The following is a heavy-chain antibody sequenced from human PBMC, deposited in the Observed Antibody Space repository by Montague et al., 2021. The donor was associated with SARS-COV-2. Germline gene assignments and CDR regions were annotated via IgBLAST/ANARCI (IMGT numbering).Heavy chain of an antibody. J-gene: IGHJ5*02. V-gene: IGHV4-39*01. Sequence: SETLSLTCTVSGGSISSSSYYWGWIRQPPGKGLEWIGSIYYSGSTYYNPSLKSRVTIAVDTSKNQFSLKLSSVTAADTAVYYCARHARRGVVAYPSCCFDPWGQGTLVTVSS. CDR2: IYYSGST. CDR1: GGSISSSSYY. CDR3: ARHARRGVVAYPSCCFDP. D-gene: IGHD2-15*01.